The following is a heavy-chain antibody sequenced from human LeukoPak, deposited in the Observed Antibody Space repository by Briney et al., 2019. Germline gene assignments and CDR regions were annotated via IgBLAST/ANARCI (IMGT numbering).Heavy chain of an antibody. CDR2: ITTGGPNT. J-gene: IGHJ4*02. D-gene: IGHD5-18*01. V-gene: IGHV3-23*01. CDR1: GFTFSSYT. Sequence: GGSLRLSCTASGFTFSSYTMSWVRQAPGKGLKWVSTITTGGPNTYYADSVKGRFTISRDNSKNTLYLQMNSLRAEDTAVYYCARTVDTAMVTIDYWGQGTLVTVSS. CDR3: ARTVDTAMVTIDY.